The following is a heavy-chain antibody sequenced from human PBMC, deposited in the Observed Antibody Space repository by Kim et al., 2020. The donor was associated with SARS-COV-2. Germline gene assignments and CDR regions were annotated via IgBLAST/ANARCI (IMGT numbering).Heavy chain of an antibody. V-gene: IGHV3-7*03. D-gene: IGHD1-26*01. J-gene: IGHJ4*02. Sequence: GGSLRLSCAASGFTFSSYWMSWVRQAPGKGLEWVANIKQDGSEKYYVDSVKGRFTISRDNAKNSLYLQMNSLRAEDTAVYYCARAREWELVYFDYWGQGTLVTVSS. CDR1: GFTFSSYW. CDR3: ARAREWELVYFDY. CDR2: IKQDGSEK.